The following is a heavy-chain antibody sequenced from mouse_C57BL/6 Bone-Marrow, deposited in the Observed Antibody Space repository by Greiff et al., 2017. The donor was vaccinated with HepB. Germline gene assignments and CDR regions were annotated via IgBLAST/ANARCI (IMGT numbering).Heavy chain of an antibody. Sequence: QVQLQQPGAELVRPGSSVKLSCKASGYTFTSYWMDWVKQRPGQGLEWIGNIYPSDSETHYNQKFKDKATLTVDKSSSTAYMQLSSLTSEDSAVYYCARNPNYYFDYWVQGTTLTVTS. J-gene: IGHJ2*01. CDR1: GYTFTSYW. V-gene: IGHV1-61*01. CDR3: ARNPNYYFDY. CDR2: IYPSDSET.